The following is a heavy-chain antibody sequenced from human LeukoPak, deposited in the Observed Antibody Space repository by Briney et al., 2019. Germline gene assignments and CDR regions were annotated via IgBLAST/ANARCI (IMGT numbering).Heavy chain of an antibody. CDR3: ARTTSFTASGYHY. D-gene: IGHD6-25*01. CDR1: GYTFTSYH. V-gene: IGHV1-8*03. Sequence: ASMKVSCKASGYTFTSYHINWVRQAPGQGLEGMGWINPNTDDRGYAQKFQGRLIITSDTSISTAYMELGSPRSEDTAVYFCARTTSFTASGYHYWGQGALVTVSS. J-gene: IGHJ4*02. CDR2: INPNTDDR.